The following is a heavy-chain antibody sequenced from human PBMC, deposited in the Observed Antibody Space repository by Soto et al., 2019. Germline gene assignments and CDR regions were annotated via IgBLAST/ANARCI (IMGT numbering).Heavy chain of an antibody. Sequence: QVQLVQSGAEVKKPGASVKVSCKASGYTFTGYYMHWVRQAPGQGLEWMGGIIPIFGTANYAQKFQGRVTITADESTSTAYMELSSLRSEDTAVYYCARDKTGVVVAADWGQGTLVTVSS. CDR2: IIPIFGTA. D-gene: IGHD2-15*01. CDR3: ARDKTGVVVAAD. CDR1: GYTFTGYY. V-gene: IGHV1-69*01. J-gene: IGHJ4*02.